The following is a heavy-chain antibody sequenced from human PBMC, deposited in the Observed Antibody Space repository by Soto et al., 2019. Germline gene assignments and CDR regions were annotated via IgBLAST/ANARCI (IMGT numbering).Heavy chain of an antibody. CDR2: ISGGGGST. CDR1: GFTFSAYA. CDR3: AKVSLGALTFTDYYYYGLDV. V-gene: IGHV3-23*01. Sequence: PSETLRLSCAASGFTFSAYAMNWVRQAPGKGLEWVSAISGGGGSTYYADSVKGRVTISRDNSKNTLYLQMNSLRAEDTAVYYCAKVSLGALTFTDYYYYGLDVWGQGTTVTVSS. D-gene: IGHD1-26*01. J-gene: IGHJ6*02.